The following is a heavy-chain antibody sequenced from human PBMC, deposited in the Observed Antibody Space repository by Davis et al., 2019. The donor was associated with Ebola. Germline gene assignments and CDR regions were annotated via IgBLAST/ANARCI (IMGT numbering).Heavy chain of an antibody. CDR3: AREDFWSGYYTGDY. Sequence: MPSETLSLTCTVSGGYISGYYWSWIRQPPGKGLEWIGYIYYSESSNYNPSLKSRVTISVDTSKNHFSLKLSSVTAADTAVYYCAREDFWSGYYTGDYWGQGTLVTVSS. CDR1: GGYISGYY. J-gene: IGHJ4*02. CDR2: IYYSESS. D-gene: IGHD3-3*01. V-gene: IGHV4-59*12.